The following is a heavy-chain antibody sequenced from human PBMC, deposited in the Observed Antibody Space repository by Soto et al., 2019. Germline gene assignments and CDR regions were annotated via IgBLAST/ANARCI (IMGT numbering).Heavy chain of an antibody. V-gene: IGHV4-4*02. J-gene: IGHJ4*02. CDR3: ASRDPGTSVDY. CDR1: GGSFTSNNW. CDR2: IYRTGST. D-gene: IGHD1-7*01. Sequence: SETLSLTCAVSGGSFTSNNWWTWVRQPPGQGLEWIGEIYRTGSTNYNPSLKSRATISLDKSENQFSLKATSLTAADTAVYYCASRDPGTSVDYWGQGTLVTVSS.